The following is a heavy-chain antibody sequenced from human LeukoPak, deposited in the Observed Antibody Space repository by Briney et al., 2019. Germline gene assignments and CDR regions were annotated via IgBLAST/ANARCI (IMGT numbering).Heavy chain of an antibody. D-gene: IGHD2-2*01. CDR3: ARDSGYCTSTSCYAWLADY. CDR1: GFTFSNYA. V-gene: IGHV3-30*04. J-gene: IGHJ4*02. Sequence: GGSLRLSCAASGFTFSNYAMHWVRQAPGKGLEWVAIISYDGSNKYYADSVKGRFTISRDNSKNTLYLQMNSLRAEDTAVYYCARDSGYCTSTSCYAWLADYWGQGTPVTVSS. CDR2: ISYDGSNK.